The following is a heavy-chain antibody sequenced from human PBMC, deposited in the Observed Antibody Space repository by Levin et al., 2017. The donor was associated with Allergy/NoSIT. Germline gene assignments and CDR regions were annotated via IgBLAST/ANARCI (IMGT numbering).Heavy chain of an antibody. D-gene: IGHD6-13*01. CDR3: VRTFWQQLVGDL. V-gene: IGHV3-23*01. CDR2: ISTTGNTI. CDR1: GFTFSSYG. Sequence: GESLKISCAVSGFTFSSYGLSWVRQAPGKGLEWVSAISTTGNTIYYSDSVKGRFAISRDNSKNTLDLQMNSLRVDDTALYYCVRTFWQQLVGDLWGQGTMVIVSS. J-gene: IGHJ3*01.